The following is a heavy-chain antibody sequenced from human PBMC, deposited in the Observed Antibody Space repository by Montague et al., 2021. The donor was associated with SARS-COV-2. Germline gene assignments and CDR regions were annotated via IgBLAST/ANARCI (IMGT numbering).Heavy chain of an antibody. J-gene: IGHJ6*02. Sequence: SETLSLTCIVSGGFIRDSYYWAWIRQAPGKGLEWLGSLYRSGSVYSNPPLKSRVSISVDKSKNHFSLRLTSATAAETAVYYCVRGAEEAHFAMDVWGQGTTVTVSS. V-gene: IGHV4-39*02. CDR1: GGFIRDSYY. CDR3: VRGAEEAHFAMDV. D-gene: IGHD3-10*01. CDR2: LYRSGSV.